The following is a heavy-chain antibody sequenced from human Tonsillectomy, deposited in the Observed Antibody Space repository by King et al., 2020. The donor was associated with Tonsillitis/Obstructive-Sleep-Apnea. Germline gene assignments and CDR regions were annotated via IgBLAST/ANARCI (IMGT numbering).Heavy chain of an antibody. CDR2: ISYDGSNK. Sequence: VQLVESGGGVVQPGRSLRLSCAASGFTFSNYGMHWVRQAPGKGLEWVGVISYDGSNKYYADSVKGRFTISRDNSKNTLYLQMNSLRAEDTAVYYCAKGERDDYGSGSYYPEPNPPLDYYGMDVWGQGTTVTVSS. D-gene: IGHD3-10*01. CDR3: AKGERDDYGSGSYYPEPNPPLDYYGMDV. V-gene: IGHV3-30*18. J-gene: IGHJ6*02. CDR1: GFTFSNYG.